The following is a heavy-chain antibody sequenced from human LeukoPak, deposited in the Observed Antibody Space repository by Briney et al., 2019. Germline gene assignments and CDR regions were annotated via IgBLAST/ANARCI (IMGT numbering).Heavy chain of an antibody. CDR2: INAGNGNT. V-gene: IGHV1-3*01. CDR1: GYTFTSYA. CDR3: ARSGVGGQESFYYYHYGMDV. J-gene: IGHJ6*02. D-gene: IGHD2-15*01. Sequence: ASVKVSCKASGYTFTSYAMHWVRQAPGQRLEWMGWINAGNGNTKYSQKFQGRVTITRDTSASTAYMELSSLRSDDTAVYYCARSGVGGQESFYYYHYGMDVWGQGTTVTVSS.